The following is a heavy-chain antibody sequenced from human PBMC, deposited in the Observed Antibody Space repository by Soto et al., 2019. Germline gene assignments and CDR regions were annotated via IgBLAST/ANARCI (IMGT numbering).Heavy chain of an antibody. CDR3: ARGWLRFSYYYYGMDV. V-gene: IGHV3-53*01. CDR2: IYSGGST. Sequence: PGGSLRLSCAASGLTVSSNYMSWVRQAPGKGLEWVSVIYSGGSTYYADSVKGRFTISRDNSKNTLYLQMNSLRAEDTAVYYCARGWLRFSYYYYGMDVWGQGTTVTVSS. J-gene: IGHJ6*02. D-gene: IGHD5-12*01. CDR1: GLTVSSNY.